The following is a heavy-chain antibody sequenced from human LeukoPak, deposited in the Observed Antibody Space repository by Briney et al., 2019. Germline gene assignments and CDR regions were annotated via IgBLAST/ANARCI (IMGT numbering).Heavy chain of an antibody. V-gene: IGHV1-18*01. CDR3: AREGVYCSGGSCFSKEIDY. CDR2: ISAYNGNT. Sequence: GASVKVSCKASGYTFTSYGISWVRQAPGQGLEWMGWISAYNGNTNYAQKLQGRVTMTTDTSTSTAYMVLRSLRSDDTAVYYCAREGVYCSGGSCFSKEIDYWGQGTLVTVSS. CDR1: GYTFTSYG. D-gene: IGHD2-15*01. J-gene: IGHJ4*02.